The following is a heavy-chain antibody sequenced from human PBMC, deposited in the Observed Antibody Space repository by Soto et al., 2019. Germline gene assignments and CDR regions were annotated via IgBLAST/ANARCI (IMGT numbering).Heavy chain of an antibody. CDR3: ARDKSDSSGYLIDY. V-gene: IGHV3-7*03. Sequence: PGGSLRLSCAASGFTFSSYWMSWVRQAPGKGPEWVANIKQDGSEKYYVDSVKGRFTISRDNAKNSLYLQMNSLRAEDTAVYYCARDKSDSSGYLIDYWGQGTMVTVYS. CDR2: IKQDGSEK. CDR1: GFTFSSYW. J-gene: IGHJ4*02. D-gene: IGHD3-22*01.